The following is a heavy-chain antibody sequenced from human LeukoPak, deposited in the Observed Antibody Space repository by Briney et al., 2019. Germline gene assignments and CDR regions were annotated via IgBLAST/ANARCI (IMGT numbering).Heavy chain of an antibody. V-gene: IGHV1-24*01. J-gene: IGHJ4*02. CDR2: FDPEDGET. Sequence: ASVKVSCKASGGTFSSYAISWVRQAPGKGLEWMGGFDPEDGETFYAQKFQGRVTMTEDTSTDTAYMELSSLRSEDTAVYYCATDYYYDSSGSYYTIDYWGQGTLVTVSS. CDR3: ATDYYYDSSGSYYTIDY. CDR1: GGTFSSYA. D-gene: IGHD3-22*01.